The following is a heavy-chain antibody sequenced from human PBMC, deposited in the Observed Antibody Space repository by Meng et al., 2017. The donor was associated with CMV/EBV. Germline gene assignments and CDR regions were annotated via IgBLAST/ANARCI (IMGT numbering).Heavy chain of an antibody. V-gene: IGHV4-4*07. CDR1: GASINNYH. CDR3: AGSRPGGGACDY. J-gene: IGHJ4*02. Sequence: GPRLVKPAGTLPLTCILSGASINNYHWNWVRQPAGQGLEWIGLIQVIGHTVYNPSLKSRVTVSLDASKSQFSLTLNSVTAADTATYYCAGSRPGGGACDYWGQGILVTVSS. D-gene: IGHD3-16*01. CDR2: IQVIGHT.